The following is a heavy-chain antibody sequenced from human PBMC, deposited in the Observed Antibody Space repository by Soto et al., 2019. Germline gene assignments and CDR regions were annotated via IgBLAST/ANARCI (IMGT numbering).Heavy chain of an antibody. D-gene: IGHD3-9*01. V-gene: IGHV1-24*01. J-gene: IGHJ6*03. CDR2: FDPGDGET. CDR1: GYTLTELS. CDR3: ALTHYYYYYMDV. Sequence: GASVKVSCKVSGYTLTELSMHWVRQAPGKGLEWMGGFDPGDGETIYAQKFQGRVTMTEDTSTDTAYMELSSLRSEDTAVYYCALTHYYYYYMDVWGKGTTVTVSS.